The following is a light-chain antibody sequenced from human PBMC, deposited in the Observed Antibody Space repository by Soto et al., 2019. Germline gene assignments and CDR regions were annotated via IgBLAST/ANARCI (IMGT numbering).Light chain of an antibody. CDR2: GAS. Sequence: EFVSSQSLAPMSWSPLERAHLXSTPSHMVGSDYLVWYQQKPGQAPRLLIYGASTRAAGIPDRFSGSGSGSDFTLTISRLEPEDFAVYYCQQSGTLPLTVGGGTKVDI. CDR1: HMVGSDY. CDR3: QQSGTLPLT. J-gene: IGKJ4*01. V-gene: IGKV3-20*01.